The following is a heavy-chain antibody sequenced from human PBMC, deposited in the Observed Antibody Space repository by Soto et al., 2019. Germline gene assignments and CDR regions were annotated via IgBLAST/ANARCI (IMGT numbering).Heavy chain of an antibody. CDR3: ARDIGPWVRGPMGI. D-gene: IGHD3-10*01. CDR1: GGSISSYY. V-gene: IGHV4-59*01. CDR2: IYYSGST. Sequence: QVQLQESGPGLVKPSETLSLTCTVSGGSISSYYWSWIRQPPGKGLEWIGYIYYSGSTNYHPSLKRRVTISVDTSKNQFSLKLSSVTAADTAVYYCARDIGPWVRGPMGIWGKGTMVTVSS. J-gene: IGHJ3*02.